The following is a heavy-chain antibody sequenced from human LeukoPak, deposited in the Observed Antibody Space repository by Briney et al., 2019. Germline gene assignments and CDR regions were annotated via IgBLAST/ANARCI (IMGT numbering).Heavy chain of an antibody. V-gene: IGHV3-48*01. Sequence: GGSLRLSCAASGFTFSTYSMNWVRQAPGKGLEWVSYVNPSSSDKYYTDSVKGRFTISRDNAKNSLFLQLHGLRAEDTAVYYCARAAYSSGPDYWGQGTLVTVSS. J-gene: IGHJ4*02. CDR2: VNPSSSDK. CDR3: ARAAYSSGPDY. CDR1: GFTFSTYS. D-gene: IGHD6-19*01.